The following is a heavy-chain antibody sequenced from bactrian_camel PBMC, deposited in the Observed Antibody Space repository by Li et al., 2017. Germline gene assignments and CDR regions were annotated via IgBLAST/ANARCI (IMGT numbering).Heavy chain of an antibody. D-gene: IGHD3*01. CDR1: GATANAWC. V-gene: IGHV3S53*01. Sequence: VQLVESGGGAVQAGGSLELSCSASGATANAWCMGWFRQTPGKEREGVAAIDGYGSRNYADSVKGRFTISRDNAKNILCLQMNNLTPEDTALYYCAADLSKEFGKKWVRRTDFAYWGQGTQVTVS. CDR3: AADLSKEFGKKWVRRTDFAY. J-gene: IGHJ6*01. CDR2: IDGYGSR.